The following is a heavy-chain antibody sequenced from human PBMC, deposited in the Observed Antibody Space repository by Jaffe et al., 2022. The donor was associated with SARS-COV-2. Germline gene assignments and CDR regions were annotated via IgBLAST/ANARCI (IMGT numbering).Heavy chain of an antibody. CDR2: FYFSGST. Sequence: QVQLQESGPGLVKPSETLSLTCTVSGGSVSSGSYYWSWIRQPPGKGLEWIGYFYFSGSTNYNPSLKSRVTISVDTSKNQFSLKVSSVTAADTAVYYCARLMAGFDYWGQGILVTVSS. J-gene: IGHJ4*02. CDR3: ARLMAGFDY. V-gene: IGHV4-61*01. D-gene: IGHD6-19*01. CDR1: GGSVSSGSYY.